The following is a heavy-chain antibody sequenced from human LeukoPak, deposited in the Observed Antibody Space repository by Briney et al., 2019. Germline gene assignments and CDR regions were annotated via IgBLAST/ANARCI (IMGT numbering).Heavy chain of an antibody. Sequence: SETLSLTCAVYGGSFSGYYWSWIRQPPGKGLEWIGEINHSGSTNYNPSLKSRVTISVDTSKNQFSLKLSSVTAADTAVYYCARGGYYDILTGYPEPFDYWGQGTLVTVSS. CDR2: INHSGST. CDR1: GGSFSGYY. CDR3: ARGGYYDILTGYPEPFDY. J-gene: IGHJ4*02. D-gene: IGHD3-9*01. V-gene: IGHV4-34*01.